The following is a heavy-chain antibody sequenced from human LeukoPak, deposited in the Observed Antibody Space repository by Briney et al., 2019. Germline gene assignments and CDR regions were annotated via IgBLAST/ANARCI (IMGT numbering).Heavy chain of an antibody. CDR1: GYTLSNHA. Sequence: ASVKVSCKGSGYTLSNHAFSWVRQAPGQGLEWMGWISADNGNTNHAQKFQGRVSLTTDTSTSTAYMELSSLRSEDTAVYYCARSSGSYYDFDYWGQGTLVTVSS. CDR3: ARSSGSYYDFDY. V-gene: IGHV1-18*04. D-gene: IGHD1-26*01. CDR2: ISADNGNT. J-gene: IGHJ4*02.